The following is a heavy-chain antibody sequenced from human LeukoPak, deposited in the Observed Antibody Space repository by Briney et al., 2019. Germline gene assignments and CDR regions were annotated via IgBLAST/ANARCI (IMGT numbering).Heavy chain of an antibody. D-gene: IGHD3-22*01. CDR2: IKSKTDGGTT. CDR1: RLPYSRFA. J-gene: IGHJ4*02. V-gene: IGHV3-15*01. Sequence: GRSQRLSCAACRLPYSRFAMRWASHAPGKGLESVGRIKSKTDGGTTDYAAPVKGRFTISRDDSKNTLFLQMNSLKTEDTAVYYCTTDSLGLYYYDSSGYFFDYWGQGTLVTVSS. CDR3: TTDSLGLYYYDSSGYFFDY.